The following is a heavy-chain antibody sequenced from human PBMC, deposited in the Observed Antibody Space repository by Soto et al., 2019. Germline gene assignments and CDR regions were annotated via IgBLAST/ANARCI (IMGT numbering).Heavy chain of an antibody. CDR3: AKDFKVSGGHYGSLNYYYGMDV. CDR1: GFTFSDLG. CDR2: ISYDGILK. J-gene: IGHJ6*02. Sequence: XESLLLSCAASGFTFSDLGMHWVRQAPGKGLEWVAIISYDGILKYYADSVKGRFTISRDTSKGAVYLQMNSLTPEDTAVYYCAKDFKVSGGHYGSLNYYYGMDVWGQGTTVTVSS. D-gene: IGHD3-10*01. V-gene: IGHV3-30*18.